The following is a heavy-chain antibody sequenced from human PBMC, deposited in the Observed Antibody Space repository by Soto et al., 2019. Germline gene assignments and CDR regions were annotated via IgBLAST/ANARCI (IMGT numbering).Heavy chain of an antibody. D-gene: IGHD3-3*01. CDR2: INPARGDT. V-gene: IGHV1-8*01. J-gene: IGHJ5*02. Sequence: ASVKVSCKVSGYPFTTYSIHWLRQASGHGLEWMGWINPARGDTGYAPQFQGRFTLTTDTSTRTALMELSSLKSDDTAVYFCALSIVGMVRDQGPREHFDPWGQGTLVTVCS. CDR3: ALSIVGMVRDQGPREHFDP. CDR1: GYPFTTYS.